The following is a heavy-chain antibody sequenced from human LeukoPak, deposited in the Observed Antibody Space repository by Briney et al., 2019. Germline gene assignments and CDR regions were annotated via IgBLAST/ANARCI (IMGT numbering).Heavy chain of an antibody. V-gene: IGHV3-48*03. D-gene: IGHD5-24*01. CDR3: ARVFVATINYYYYYMDV. CDR1: GFTFSSYE. CDR2: ISSSGSTI. J-gene: IGHJ6*03. Sequence: GGSLRLSCAASGFTFSSYEMNWVRQAPGKGLEWVSYISSSGSTIYYADSVKGRFTISRDNAKNSLYLQVNSLRAEDTAVYYCARVFVATINYYYYYMDVWGKGTTVTVS.